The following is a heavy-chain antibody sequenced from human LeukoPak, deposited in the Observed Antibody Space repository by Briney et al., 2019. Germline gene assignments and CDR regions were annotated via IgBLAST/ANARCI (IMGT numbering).Heavy chain of an antibody. J-gene: IGHJ4*02. Sequence: GASVRVSCKASGYTFSDHYVQWVRQAPGQGFEWLGWINLNSGGTSYARKFRGRVTMTRDMSLSTAYMELTRLTYDDTAVYYCARGALDPETVTNYFEYWAQGTLVTVSS. CDR2: INLNSGGT. D-gene: IGHD4-17*01. CDR3: ARGALDPETVTNYFEY. V-gene: IGHV1-2*02. CDR1: GYTFSDHY.